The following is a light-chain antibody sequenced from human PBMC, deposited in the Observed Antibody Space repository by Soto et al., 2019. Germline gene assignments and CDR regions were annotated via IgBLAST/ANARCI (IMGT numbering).Light chain of an antibody. CDR1: QSISSW. J-gene: IGKJ1*01. Sequence: DIQMTQSPSTLSASGGDRVTITCRASQSISSWLAWYQHKPGKAPKLLIYKASSLESGVPSRFSGSGSGTEFTLTISSLQPDDFATYYCQQYNTYSRTFGQGTKVDNK. V-gene: IGKV1-5*03. CDR2: KAS. CDR3: QQYNTYSRT.